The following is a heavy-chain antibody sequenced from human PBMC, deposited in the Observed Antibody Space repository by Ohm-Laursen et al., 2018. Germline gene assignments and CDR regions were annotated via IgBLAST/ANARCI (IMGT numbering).Heavy chain of an antibody. J-gene: IGHJ3*02. CDR1: GGSISSYY. Sequence: SDTLSLTCTVSGGSISSYYWSWIRQPPGKGLEWIGYIYHSGSTNYNPSLKSRVTISVDTSKNQFSLKLSSVTAADTAVYYCARHNYGDYVEAFDIWGQGTMVTVSS. CDR2: IYHSGST. V-gene: IGHV4-59*08. CDR3: ARHNYGDYVEAFDI. D-gene: IGHD4-17*01.